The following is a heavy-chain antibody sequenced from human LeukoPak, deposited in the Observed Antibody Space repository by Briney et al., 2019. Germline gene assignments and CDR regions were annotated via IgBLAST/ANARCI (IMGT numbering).Heavy chain of an antibody. CDR3: ASGLWFGELVSDYYYYGMAV. V-gene: IGHV1-69*04. J-gene: IGHJ6*02. CDR2: IISILGIA. CDR1: GGTFSSYA. Sequence: SVKVSCKASGGTFSSYAIGWVRQAPGQGLEWMGRIISILGIANYAQKFQGRVTITADKSTSTAYMELSSLRSEDTAVYYCASGLWFGELVSDYYYYGMAVWGQGTTVTVSS. D-gene: IGHD3-10*01.